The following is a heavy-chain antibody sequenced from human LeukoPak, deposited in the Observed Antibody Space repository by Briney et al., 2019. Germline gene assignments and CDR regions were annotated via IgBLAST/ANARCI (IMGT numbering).Heavy chain of an antibody. V-gene: IGHV1-2*02. CDR2: INPNDGDT. CDR1: GYTFTDYY. J-gene: IGHJ4*02. Sequence: ASVKVSCTASGYTFTDYYMHWVQQAPGQGFEWMGWINPNDGDTNYAQTFQGRVTMTRDTSISTAHMEVSRLRSVDTAVYYCARANFLYCGNSTYVFDYWGQGTLVTVSS. CDR3: ARANFLYCGNSTYVFDY. D-gene: IGHD5-18*01.